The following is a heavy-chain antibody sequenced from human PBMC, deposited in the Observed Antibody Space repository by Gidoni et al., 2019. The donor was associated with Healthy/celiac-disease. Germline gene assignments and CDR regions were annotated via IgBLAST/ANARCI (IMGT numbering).Heavy chain of an antibody. J-gene: IGHJ4*02. CDR1: GYTFTANY. Sequence: VQLVQSGAEVQKPGASVKVSCTASGYTFTANYMYWVRQAPGQGLEWMGWINPNSGGTNYAQKFQDRVTMTRDTSTTTAYMELSRLRSDDTAMYYCARGRSGWPPGKFDYWGQGTLVTVSS. CDR2: INPNSGGT. D-gene: IGHD1-1*01. V-gene: IGHV1-2*02. CDR3: ARGRSGWPPGKFDY.